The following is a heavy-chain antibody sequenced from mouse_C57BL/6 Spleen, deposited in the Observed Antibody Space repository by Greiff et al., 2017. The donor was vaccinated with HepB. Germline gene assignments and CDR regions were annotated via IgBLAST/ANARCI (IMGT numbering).Heavy chain of an antibody. CDR2: IDPENGDT. D-gene: IGHD4-1*01. Sequence: EVQRVESGAELVRPGASVKLSCTASGFNIKDDYMHWVKQRPEQGLEWIGWIDPENGDTEYASKFQGKATITADTSSNTAYLQLSSLTSEDTAVYYCTTNWDGGFAYWGQGTLVTVSA. J-gene: IGHJ3*01. CDR3: TTNWDGGFAY. CDR1: GFNIKDDY. V-gene: IGHV14-4*01.